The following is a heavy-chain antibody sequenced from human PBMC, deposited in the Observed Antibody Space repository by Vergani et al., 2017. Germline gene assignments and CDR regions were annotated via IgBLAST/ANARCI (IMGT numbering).Heavy chain of an antibody. CDR2: IYYSGST. J-gene: IGHJ5*02. Sequence: QVQLQESGPGLVKPSPTLSLTCTVSGGSISSAGYYWSWIRQHPGKGLEWIGYIYYSGSTYYNPALKSRVTISVDTSKNQFSLKLSSVTAADTAVYYCARDVVGATTPGAFDPWGQGTLVTVSS. CDR1: GGSISSAGYY. V-gene: IGHV4-31*03. CDR3: ARDVVGATTPGAFDP. D-gene: IGHD1-26*01.